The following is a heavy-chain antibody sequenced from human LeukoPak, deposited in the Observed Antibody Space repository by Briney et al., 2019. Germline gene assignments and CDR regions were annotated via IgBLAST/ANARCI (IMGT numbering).Heavy chain of an antibody. CDR3: ARVYRWTLIDY. CDR1: GYTFTSYG. Sequence: GASVKVSCKASGYTFTSYGISWVRQAPGQGLEWMGWISAYNGNTNYAQKFQGRVTMTTDTSTDIAYMDLRSLRSDDTAVYYCARVYRWTLIDYWGQGTLVTVSS. CDR2: ISAYNGNT. D-gene: IGHD4-23*01. J-gene: IGHJ4*02. V-gene: IGHV1-18*04.